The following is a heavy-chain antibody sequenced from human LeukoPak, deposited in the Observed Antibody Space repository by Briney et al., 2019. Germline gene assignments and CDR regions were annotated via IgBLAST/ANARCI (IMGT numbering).Heavy chain of an antibody. Sequence: GGSLRLSCAASGFTFSSYVMHWVRQAPGKGLEWVAVISFDGSNEYYADSVKGRFTTSRDNSKNTLYLQMNSLRAEDTAVYYCAKGYTVTGRFDYWGQGTLVTVSS. CDR2: ISFDGSNE. CDR1: GFTFSSYV. D-gene: IGHD4-17*01. J-gene: IGHJ4*02. V-gene: IGHV3-30*18. CDR3: AKGYTVTGRFDY.